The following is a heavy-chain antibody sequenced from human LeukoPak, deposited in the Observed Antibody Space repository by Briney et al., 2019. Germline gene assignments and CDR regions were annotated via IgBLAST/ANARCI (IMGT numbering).Heavy chain of an antibody. CDR2: IKQDGSEK. CDR3: ARDKAHVAYSSSWYY. Sequence: PGGSLRLSCSASGFTLSSYWMSWVRQAPGKGLEWVANIKQDGSEKYYVDSVKGRFTISRDNAKNSLYLQMNSLRAEDTAVYYCARDKAHVAYSSSWYYWGQGTLVTVSS. J-gene: IGHJ4*02. CDR1: GFTLSSYW. D-gene: IGHD6-13*01. V-gene: IGHV3-7*01.